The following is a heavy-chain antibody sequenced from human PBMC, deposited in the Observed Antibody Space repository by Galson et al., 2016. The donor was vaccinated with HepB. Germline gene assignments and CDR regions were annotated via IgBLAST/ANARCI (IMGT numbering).Heavy chain of an antibody. V-gene: IGHV5-10-1*01. D-gene: IGHD3-22*01. CDR2: IDPSDSYT. Sequence: QSGAEVKKPGESLRISCKAPGSSFTFYWINWVRQMPGKGLQWMRRIDPSDSYTNYNPSFQGHVTFSVDKSTSTAYLQWSSLRPSDTAMYYCAAPHRSSGYYSPGDFWGQGTLVTVSS. CDR1: GSSFTFYW. CDR3: AAPHRSSGYYSPGDF. J-gene: IGHJ4*02.